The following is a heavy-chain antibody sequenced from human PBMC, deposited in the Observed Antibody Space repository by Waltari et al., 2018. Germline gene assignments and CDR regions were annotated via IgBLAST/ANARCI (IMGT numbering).Heavy chain of an antibody. Sequence: QLQLQESGPGLVKPSETLSLTCTVSGGSISSSSYYWGWIRQPPGKGLEWIGSIYYSGSTYYNPALKSRVTISVDTSKNQFSLKLSSVTAADTAVYYCARGGRSKITIFGVVITPHMGFDPWGQGTLVTVSS. V-gene: IGHV4-39*07. J-gene: IGHJ5*02. CDR2: IYYSGST. CDR1: GGSISSSSYY. CDR3: ARGGRSKITIFGVVITPHMGFDP. D-gene: IGHD3-3*01.